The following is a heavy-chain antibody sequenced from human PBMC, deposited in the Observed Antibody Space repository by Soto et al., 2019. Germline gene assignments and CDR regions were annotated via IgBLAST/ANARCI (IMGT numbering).Heavy chain of an antibody. D-gene: IGHD3-3*01. CDR2: ISYDGSNK. CDR3: ARDYHVMFLEWLFDY. J-gene: IGHJ4*02. CDR1: GFTFSSYA. Sequence: GGSLRLSCAASGFTFSSYAMHWVRQAPGKGLEWVAVISYDGSNKYYADSVKGRFTISRDNSKNTLYLQMNSLRAEDTAVYYCARDYHVMFLEWLFDYWGQGTLVTVSS. V-gene: IGHV3-30-3*01.